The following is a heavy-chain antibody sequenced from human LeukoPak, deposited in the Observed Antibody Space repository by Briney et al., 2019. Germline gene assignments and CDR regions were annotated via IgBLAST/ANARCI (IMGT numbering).Heavy chain of an antibody. CDR2: IYYSGST. J-gene: IGHJ4*02. CDR3: ARFSATDEFDY. Sequence: SETLSLTCTVSGGSISSYYWSWIRQPPGKGLEWIGYIYYSGSTNYNPSLKSRVTISVDTSKNQFSLKLSSVTAAGTAVYYCARFSATDEFDYWGQGTLVTVSS. V-gene: IGHV4-59*01. CDR1: GGSISSYY. D-gene: IGHD5-24*01.